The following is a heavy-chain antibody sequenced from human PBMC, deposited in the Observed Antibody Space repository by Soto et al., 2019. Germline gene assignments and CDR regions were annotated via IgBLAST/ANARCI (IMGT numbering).Heavy chain of an antibody. CDR3: ATHYSGSFEY. J-gene: IGHJ4*02. D-gene: IGHD1-26*01. V-gene: IGHV3-7*01. Sequence: HPGGSLRLSCAASGFTFSNYWMSWVRQAPGKGLERVANIKLHGSEKYYVDSVKGRFTISRDNAKNSLFLQMNSLRAEDTAVYYCATHYSGSFEYWGQGTLVTVSS. CDR2: IKLHGSEK. CDR1: GFTFSNYW.